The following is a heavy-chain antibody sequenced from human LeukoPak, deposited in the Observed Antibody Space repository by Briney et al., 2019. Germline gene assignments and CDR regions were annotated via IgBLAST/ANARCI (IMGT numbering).Heavy chain of an antibody. CDR1: GFTFSKYA. Sequence: PGGSLRLSCAASGFTFSKYAMSWVRQAPGKGLEWVAVISYDGSNKYYADSVKGRFTISRDNSKNTLYLQMNSLRAEDTAVYYCAAGNIRFYYWGQGTLVTVSS. J-gene: IGHJ4*02. CDR2: ISYDGSNK. V-gene: IGHV3-30-3*01. D-gene: IGHD2/OR15-2a*01. CDR3: AAGNIRFYY.